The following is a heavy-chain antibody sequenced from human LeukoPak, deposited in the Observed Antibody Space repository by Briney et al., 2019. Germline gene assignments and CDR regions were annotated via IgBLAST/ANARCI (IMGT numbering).Heavy chain of an antibody. CDR1: GGSISSSSYY. D-gene: IGHD2-15*01. J-gene: IGHJ6*03. CDR2: IYYSGST. CDR3: ARDLGCSGGSCYIPYYYYMDV. V-gene: IGHV4-39*07. Sequence: SETLSLTCTVSGGSISSSSYYWGWIRQPPGKGLEWIGSIYYSGSTYYNPSLKSRVTISVDTSKNQFSLKLSSVTAADTAVYYCARDLGCSGGSCYIPYYYYMDVWGKGTTVTVSS.